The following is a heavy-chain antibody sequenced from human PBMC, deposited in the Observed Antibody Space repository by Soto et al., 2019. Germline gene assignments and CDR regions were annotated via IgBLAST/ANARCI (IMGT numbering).Heavy chain of an antibody. V-gene: IGHV3-33*06. Sequence: ESGGGVVQPGRSLRLSCAASGFSFNDFAMHWVRQAPGKGLEWVALIWYDGSNDRYSDSVKGRFTISRDNSKDTLYLQMNSLRVEDTAVYFCAKEAIYSASSRGWLDPWGQGTLVTVSS. CDR1: GFSFNDFA. CDR2: IWYDGSND. D-gene: IGHD6-6*01. J-gene: IGHJ5*02. CDR3: AKEAIYSASSRGWLDP.